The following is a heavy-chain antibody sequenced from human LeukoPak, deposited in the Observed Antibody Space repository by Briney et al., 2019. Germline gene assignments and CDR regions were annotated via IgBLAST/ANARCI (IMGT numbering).Heavy chain of an antibody. Sequence: SVKVSCKASGGTFSSYAISWVRQAPGQGLEWMGGIIPIFGTANYAQKFQGRVTITADKSTSTAYMELSSLRSEDTAVYYCARDSPESSSSSFYYYYGMDVWGQGTTVTVSS. J-gene: IGHJ6*02. V-gene: IGHV1-69*06. CDR1: GGTFSSYA. D-gene: IGHD6-6*01. CDR2: IIPIFGTA. CDR3: ARDSPESSSSSFYYYYGMDV.